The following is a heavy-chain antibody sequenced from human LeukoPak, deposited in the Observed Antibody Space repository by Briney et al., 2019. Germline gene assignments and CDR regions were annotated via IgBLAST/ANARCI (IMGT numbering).Heavy chain of an antibody. CDR1: GFTFSSYA. CDR2: IFGSGGST. Sequence: GGSLRLSCAASGFTFSSYAMSWVRQAPGKGLEWVSGIFGSGGSTHYADSVKGRFTVSRDNSKNTVYLQMNSLRAEDTAVYYCAKTTTGYSSGRFPGWPVDYWGQGTLVTVSS. J-gene: IGHJ4*02. D-gene: IGHD6-19*01. CDR3: AKTTTGYSSGRFPGWPVDY. V-gene: IGHV3-23*01.